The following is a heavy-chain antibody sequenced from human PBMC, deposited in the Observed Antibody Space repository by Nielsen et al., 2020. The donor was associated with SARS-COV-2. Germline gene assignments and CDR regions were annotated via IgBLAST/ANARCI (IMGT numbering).Heavy chain of an antibody. CDR3: AKSVVPAAMAHYYYYGMDV. J-gene: IGHJ6*02. Sequence: GESLQISCAASGFTFSSYWMHWVRQAPGKGLVWVSRINSDGSSTSYADSVKGRFTISRDNAKNTLYLQMNSLRAEDTAVYYCAKSVVPAAMAHYYYYGMDVWGQGTTVTVSS. D-gene: IGHD2-2*01. CDR2: INSDGSST. V-gene: IGHV3-74*01. CDR1: GFTFSSYW.